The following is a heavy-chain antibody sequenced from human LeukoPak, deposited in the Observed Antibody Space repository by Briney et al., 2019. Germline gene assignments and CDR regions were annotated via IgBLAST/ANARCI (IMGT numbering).Heavy chain of an antibody. D-gene: IGHD2-8*02. CDR2: ITTSDGNT. V-gene: IGHV3-23*01. CDR1: GFTFSSYT. CDR3: AKDVWWSVS. Sequence: TGGSLRLSCAASGFTFSSYTMSWVRQAPGKGLEWVSTITTSDGNTYYAPSVKGRFTISRDNSKNTLYLQINSLRAEDTAIYYCAKDVWWSVSWGQGTLVTVSS. J-gene: IGHJ5*02.